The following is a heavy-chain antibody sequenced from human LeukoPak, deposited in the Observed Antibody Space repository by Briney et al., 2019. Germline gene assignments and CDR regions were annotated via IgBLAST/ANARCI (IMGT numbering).Heavy chain of an antibody. CDR2: IRPDGSGD. J-gene: IGHJ5*02. V-gene: IGHV3-7*01. Sequence: GGSLRLSCAASGFIFNNYGMSWVRQAPGKGLELVASIRPDGSGDFHMDSVKGRFTISRDNAEKSLSLQMNSLRAEDTAIYYCARLMGGVTTYDLWGQGTLVTVSS. CDR1: GFIFNNYG. CDR3: ARLMGGVTTYDL. D-gene: IGHD4-11*01.